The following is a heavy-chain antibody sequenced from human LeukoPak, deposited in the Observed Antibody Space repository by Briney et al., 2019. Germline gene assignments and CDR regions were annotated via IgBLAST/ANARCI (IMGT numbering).Heavy chain of an antibody. V-gene: IGHV3-23*01. CDR3: AKVRTYYYDSSGYRYPSGIDY. CDR2: ISGSGGST. Sequence: PGGSLRLSCAASGFTFSSYAMSWVRQAPGKGPEWVSAISGSGGSTYYADSVKGRFTISRDNSKNTLYLQMNSLRAEDTAVYYCAKVRTYYYDSSGYRYPSGIDYWGQGTLVTVSS. J-gene: IGHJ4*02. CDR1: GFTFSSYA. D-gene: IGHD3-22*01.